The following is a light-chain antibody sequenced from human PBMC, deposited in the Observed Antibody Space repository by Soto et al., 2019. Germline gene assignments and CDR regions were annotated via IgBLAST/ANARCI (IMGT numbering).Light chain of an antibody. CDR2: DVS. CDR1: SNDVGAYNY. Sequence: QSALTQPASVSGSHGQSITVSCTGTSNDVGAYNYVSWYQQHPGTAPKLMIYDVSNRPSGVSNRFSGSKSGNTASLTISGLQAEDEADYYCTSYTGSRTYVFGTGTKVTVL. CDR3: TSYTGSRTYV. V-gene: IGLV2-14*03. J-gene: IGLJ1*01.